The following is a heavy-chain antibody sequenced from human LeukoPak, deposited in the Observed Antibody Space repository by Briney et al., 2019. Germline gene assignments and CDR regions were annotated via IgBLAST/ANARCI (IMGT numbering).Heavy chain of an antibody. CDR3: ARGLYTSTWF. V-gene: IGHV6-1*01. CDR2: TYYRSKWYT. CDR1: GDSVSSNSAA. D-gene: IGHD6-13*01. J-gene: IGHJ4*02. Sequence: PSQTLSLTCAISGDSVSSNSAAWSWIRQSPSRGLEWLGRTYYRSKWYTEYAVSVKSRITINPDTSKNQFSLQLNSVTPEDTAVYYCARGLYTSTWFWGQGTLVTVSS.